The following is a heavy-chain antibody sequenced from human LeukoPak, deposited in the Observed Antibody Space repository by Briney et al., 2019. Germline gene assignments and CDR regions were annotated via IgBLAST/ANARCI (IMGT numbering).Heavy chain of an antibody. J-gene: IGHJ4*02. CDR2: ISPRGGGT. D-gene: IGHD7-27*01. CDR3: ARDLAWGAFDY. V-gene: IGHV3-23*01. CDR1: GFTFSNHG. Sequence: GGSLRLSCAASGFTFSNHGMNWVRQAPGKGLEWLSGISPRGGGTYYADSVKGRFTISRDDSKNTLSLQMNSLRVEDTAVYYCARDLAWGAFDYWGQGTLVTV.